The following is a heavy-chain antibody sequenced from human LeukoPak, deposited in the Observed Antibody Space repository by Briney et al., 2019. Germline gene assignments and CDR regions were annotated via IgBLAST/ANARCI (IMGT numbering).Heavy chain of an antibody. CDR2: LIGSSGST. CDR3: AKGAYDYIEMGYFDS. V-gene: IGHV3-23*01. CDR1: GFTFTNYA. J-gene: IGHJ4*02. D-gene: IGHD5-12*01. Sequence: GGSLRLSCAASGFTFTNYAMNWVRQAPGKGLEWVSVLIGSSGSTDYADSVKGRFTISRDKSKNTLFLQMNSLRAEDTAIYFCAKGAYDYIEMGYFDSWGQGTLVTVSS.